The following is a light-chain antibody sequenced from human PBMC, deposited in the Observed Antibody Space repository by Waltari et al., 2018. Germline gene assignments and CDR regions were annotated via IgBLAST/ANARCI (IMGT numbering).Light chain of an antibody. J-gene: IGKJ1*01. V-gene: IGKV3-20*01. CDR1: QSVSRA. Sequence: EIVLTQSPGTLSLSPGERATLSCRASQSVSRALAWYQQKPGQAPRLLIYDAFSRATGIPERFSGSGSGTDFSLTISRLEPEDFAVYYCQKYESLPATFGQGTKVEIK. CDR2: DAF. CDR3: QKYESLPAT.